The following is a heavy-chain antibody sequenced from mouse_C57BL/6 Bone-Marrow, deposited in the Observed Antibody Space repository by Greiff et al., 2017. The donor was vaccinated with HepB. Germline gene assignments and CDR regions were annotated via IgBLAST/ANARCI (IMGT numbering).Heavy chain of an antibody. Sequence: DVKLVESGGGLVKPGGSLKLSCAASGFTFSSYAMSWVRQTPEKRLEWVATISDGGSYTYYPDNVKGRFTIARDNAKNNLYLQMSHLKSEDTAMYYGAKLALFAYWGQGTLVTVSA. CDR1: GFTFSSYA. CDR2: ISDGGSYT. V-gene: IGHV5-4*03. J-gene: IGHJ3*01. CDR3: AKLALFAY.